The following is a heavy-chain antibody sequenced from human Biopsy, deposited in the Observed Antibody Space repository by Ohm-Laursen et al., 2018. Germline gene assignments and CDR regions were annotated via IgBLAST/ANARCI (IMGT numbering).Heavy chain of an antibody. V-gene: IGHV1-8*01. CDR3: ARGYSRRVSIFEASIYCFDT. D-gene: IGHD6-6*01. J-gene: IGHJ5*02. Sequence: SVKVSCKASGYSFSTYDVNWVRQARGQGLEWMGWMIPSSGKTGYAQRFQGRVTLTMNTSISTAYMELSGLRSEDTAVYFCARGYSRRVSIFEASIYCFDTWGQGTLVTVSS. CDR2: MIPSSGKT. CDR1: GYSFSTYD.